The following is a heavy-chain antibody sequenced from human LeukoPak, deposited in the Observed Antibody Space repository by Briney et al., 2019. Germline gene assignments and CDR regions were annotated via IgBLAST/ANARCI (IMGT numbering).Heavy chain of an antibody. D-gene: IGHD6-13*01. V-gene: IGHV4-61*02. CDR3: AGSSSWTVLDY. CDR1: GGSISSGSYY. CDR2: IYTSGST. J-gene: IGHJ4*02. Sequence: SQTPSLTCTVSGGSISSGSYYWSWIRQPAGKGLEWIGRIYTSGSTNYNPSLKSRVTISVDTSKNQFSLKLSSVTAADTAVYYCAGSSSWTVLDYWGQGTLVTVSS.